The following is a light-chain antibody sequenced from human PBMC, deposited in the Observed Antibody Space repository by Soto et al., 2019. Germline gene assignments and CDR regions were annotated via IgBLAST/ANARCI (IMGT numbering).Light chain of an antibody. CDR2: WAS. Sequence: DIVMTQSPDSLAVSLGERATINCKSSQSVLYSSNNKNYLACYQQKPGQPPKLLIYWASTRESGVPDRFSGSGSGTEFPLTASSPQAQDVAVYHCQQHYSTPYTFGQGTKLEIK. J-gene: IGKJ2*01. CDR1: QSVLYSSNNKNY. V-gene: IGKV4-1*01. CDR3: QQHYSTPYT.